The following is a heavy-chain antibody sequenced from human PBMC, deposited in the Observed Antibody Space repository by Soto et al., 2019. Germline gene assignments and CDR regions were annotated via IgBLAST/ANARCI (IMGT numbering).Heavy chain of an antibody. CDR1: GYTFTSYG. CDR2: ISAYNGNT. Sequence: ASVKVSCKASGYTFTSYGISWVRQAPGQGLEWMGWISAYNGNTNYAQKLQGRVTMTTDTSTSTAYMELRSLRSEDTAVYYCARGPISNDFWSGYYKTNGWFDPWGQGTLVTVSS. V-gene: IGHV1-18*04. CDR3: ARGPISNDFWSGYYKTNGWFDP. D-gene: IGHD3-3*01. J-gene: IGHJ5*02.